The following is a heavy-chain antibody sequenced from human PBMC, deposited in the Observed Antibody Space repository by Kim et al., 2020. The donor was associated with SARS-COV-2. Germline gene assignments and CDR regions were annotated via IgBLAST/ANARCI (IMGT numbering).Heavy chain of an antibody. Sequence: AQKFQGRVTITADESTSTAYMELSSLRSEDTAVYYCARDGVAGTSDAFDIWGQGTMVTVSS. D-gene: IGHD6-19*01. CDR3: ARDGVAGTSDAFDI. V-gene: IGHV1-69*01. J-gene: IGHJ3*02.